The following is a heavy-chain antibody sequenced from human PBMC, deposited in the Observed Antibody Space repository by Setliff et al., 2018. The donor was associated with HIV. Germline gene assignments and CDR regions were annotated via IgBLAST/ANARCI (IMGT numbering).Heavy chain of an antibody. V-gene: IGHV3-33*06. Sequence: GGSLRLSCAASGFTFSNSGMHWVRQAPGKGLEWVAAIWSDGSNKYYVDSVKGRFTISRDNSKNTLSLQMNSLRAEDTAIYYCAKGGGYSSSSGGPYFDYWGQGILVTVSS. CDR2: IWSDGSNK. J-gene: IGHJ4*02. CDR3: AKGGGYSSSSGGPYFDY. D-gene: IGHD6-6*01. CDR1: GFTFSNSG.